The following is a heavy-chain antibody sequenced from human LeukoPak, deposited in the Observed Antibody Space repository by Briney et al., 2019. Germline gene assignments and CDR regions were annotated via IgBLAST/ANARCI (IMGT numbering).Heavy chain of an antibody. CDR3: ARGRRYCSSTSCYNSRGYYYYMDV. CDR1: GGSISSYY. D-gene: IGHD2-2*01. V-gene: IGHV4-4*09. CDR2: IYTSGNT. J-gene: IGHJ6*03. Sequence: SETLSLTCSVSGGSISSYYWSWIRQPPGKGLEWIGYIYTSGNTNYNPSLKSRVTISVDTSKNQFSLKLSSVTAADTAVYYCARGRRYCSSTSCYNSRGYYYYMDVWGKGTTVTVSS.